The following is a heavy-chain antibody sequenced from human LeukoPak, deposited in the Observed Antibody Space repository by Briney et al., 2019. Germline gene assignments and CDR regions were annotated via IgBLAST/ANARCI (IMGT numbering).Heavy chain of an antibody. Sequence: GASVKVSCKASGYTFTGYYMHWVRQAPGQGLEWMGIINPSGGSTSYAQKFQGRVTMTRDMSTSTVYMELSSLRSEDTAVYYCARDGVGSGWIYYYYMDVWGKGTTVTVSS. CDR1: GYTFTGYY. CDR3: ARDGVGSGWIYYYYMDV. V-gene: IGHV1-46*01. J-gene: IGHJ6*03. D-gene: IGHD6-19*01. CDR2: INPSGGST.